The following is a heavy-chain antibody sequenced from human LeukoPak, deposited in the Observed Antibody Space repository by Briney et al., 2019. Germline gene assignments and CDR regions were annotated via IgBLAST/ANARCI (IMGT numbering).Heavy chain of an antibody. CDR2: IYYSGST. V-gene: IGHV4-61*08. CDR3: ARGWDYYGSGSSGFDP. Sequence: SETLSLTCTVSGGSISSGDYYWSWIRQPPGKGLEWIGYIYYSGSTNYNPSLKSRVTISVDTSKNQFSLKLSSVTAADTAVYYCARGWDYYGSGSSGFDPWGQGTLVTVSS. J-gene: IGHJ5*02. D-gene: IGHD3-10*01. CDR1: GGSISSGDYY.